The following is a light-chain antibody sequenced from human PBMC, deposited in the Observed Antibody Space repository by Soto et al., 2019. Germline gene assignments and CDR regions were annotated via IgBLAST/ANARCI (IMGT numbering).Light chain of an antibody. CDR3: SSYTSSSTLV. CDR1: SSDVGYYNY. CDR2: DVR. J-gene: IGLJ1*01. V-gene: IGLV2-14*03. Sequence: QSALTQPASVSGSPGQSITISCTGTSSDVGYYNYVSWYQQHPGKAPKLMIYDVRYRPSGVSDRFSGSKSGNTASLTLSGLQAEDEADYYCSSYTSSSTLVFGTGTKLTVL.